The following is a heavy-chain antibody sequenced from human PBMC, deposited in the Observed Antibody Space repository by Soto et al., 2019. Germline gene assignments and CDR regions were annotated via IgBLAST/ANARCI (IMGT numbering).Heavy chain of an antibody. CDR3: ARDPKTSGGQHWAFNYFDS. J-gene: IGHJ4*02. Sequence: LRLSCAASGFSFSISPMHWVRQAPGKGPEWVALISYDGTNKFYADSVKGRFAISRDNSKSTLYLQVDSLRPEDAAVYYCARDPKTSGGQHWAFNYFDSWGQGTLVTVSS. CDR1: GFSFSISP. D-gene: IGHD7-27*01. V-gene: IGHV3-30*09. CDR2: ISYDGTNK.